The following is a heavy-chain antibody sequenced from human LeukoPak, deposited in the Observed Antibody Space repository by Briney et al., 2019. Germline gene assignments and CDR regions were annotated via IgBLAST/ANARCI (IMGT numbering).Heavy chain of an antibody. CDR2: ITGDGGTT. Sequence: GGSLRLSCAASGFTFGDYTMHWFRQPPGRGLQWVSLITGDGGTTSYAGSVKGRFTLSRDNSKNTLDLQMNSLRAEDTALYYCAKGAREGGTSYSAIDYWGQGTLVTVSS. CDR3: AKGAREGGTSYSAIDY. CDR1: GFTFGDYT. D-gene: IGHD2-15*01. V-gene: IGHV3-43*02. J-gene: IGHJ4*02.